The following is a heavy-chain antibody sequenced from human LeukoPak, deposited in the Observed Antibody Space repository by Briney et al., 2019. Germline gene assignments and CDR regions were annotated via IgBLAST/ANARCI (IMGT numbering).Heavy chain of an antibody. CDR3: GSTNYIPSLKSRVTISVDTSKNQFSLKLSSVTAADTAVYYCARQVSRFLGWSAPFYMDV. J-gene: IGHJ6*03. Sequence: PSEALSLTCTVSGGSISSYYWSWIRQPPGKGLEWIGYIYYSGSTIYNPSLKSRVTIIVNTSTSHFSLQLSSVTAADTAVYYSGSTNYIPSLKSRVTISVDTSKNQFSLKLSSVTAADTAVYYCARQVSRFLGWSAPFYMDVWGKGTTVTVSS. V-gene: IGHV4-59*01. D-gene: IGHD3-10*01. CDR2: IYYSGST. CDR1: GGSISSYY.